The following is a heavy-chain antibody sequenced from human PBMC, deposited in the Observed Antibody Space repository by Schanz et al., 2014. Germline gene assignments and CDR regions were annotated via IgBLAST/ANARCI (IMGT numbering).Heavy chain of an antibody. CDR2: ISDSGDST. D-gene: IGHD2-2*01. V-gene: IGHV3-11*01. J-gene: IGHJ4*02. CDR1: GFTFSDYY. Sequence: VHPVESGGGLVQPGGSLRLSCAASGFTFSDYYMTWIRQAPGKGLEWVSDISDSGDSTHYADSVKGRFTISMDNAKNSLFLQMNSLSAEDTAVYYCAKVAPAATYLDSWGLGTLVTVSS. CDR3: AKVAPAATYLDS.